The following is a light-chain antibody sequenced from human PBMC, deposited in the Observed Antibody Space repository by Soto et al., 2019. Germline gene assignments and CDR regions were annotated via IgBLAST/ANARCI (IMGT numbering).Light chain of an antibody. J-gene: IGKJ1*01. CDR2: KAS. V-gene: IGKV1-5*03. Sequence: DIQMTQSPSTLSASVGDRVTITCRASQSVDTCLAWYQQKPGKAPHLLIYKASSLETGVPSRLSGSGSVTEFNPTISSLQPNDCATYYCQQFYRYPWTFGQGTKVEIK. CDR3: QQFYRYPWT. CDR1: QSVDTC.